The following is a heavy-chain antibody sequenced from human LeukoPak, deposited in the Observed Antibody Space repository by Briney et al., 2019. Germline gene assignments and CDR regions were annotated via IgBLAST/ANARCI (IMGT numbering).Heavy chain of an antibody. Sequence: SETLSLTCAVYGGSFSGYYWSWIRQPPGKGLEWIGEINHSGSTNYNPSLKSRVTISVDTSKNQFSLKLSSVTAADTAVYYCARSTYYYDSSGYYRRVHDAFDIWGQGTMVTVSS. D-gene: IGHD3-22*01. CDR2: INHSGST. CDR3: ARSTYYYDSSGYYRRVHDAFDI. CDR1: GGSFSGYY. V-gene: IGHV4-34*01. J-gene: IGHJ3*02.